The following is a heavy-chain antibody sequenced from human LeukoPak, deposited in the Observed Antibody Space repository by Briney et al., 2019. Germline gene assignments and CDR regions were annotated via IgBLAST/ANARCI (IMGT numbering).Heavy chain of an antibody. CDR1: DGSISSYY. Sequence: PSETLSLICTVSDGSISSYYWSWIRQPPGKGLEWIGYIYYSGTTNYNPSLKSRVIISVDTSKNQFSLKLSPVIAADTAVYYCARVGVDYSGNIIKYYFDYWGQGTLVTVSS. D-gene: IGHD4-23*01. J-gene: IGHJ4*02. CDR3: ARVGVDYSGNIIKYYFDY. CDR2: IYYSGTT. V-gene: IGHV4-59*01.